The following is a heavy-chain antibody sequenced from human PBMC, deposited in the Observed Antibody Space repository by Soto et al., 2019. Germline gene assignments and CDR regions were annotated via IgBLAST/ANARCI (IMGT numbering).Heavy chain of an antibody. CDR1: GYTFTSYG. CDR2: ISAYNGNT. Sequence: VQLVQSGAEVKKPGASVKVSCKASGYTFTSYGISWVRQAPGQGLEWMGWISAYNGNTNYAQKLQGRVTMTTDTSTSTAYMELRSLRSDDTAVYYCARDVNGDPSTLYYYGMDVWGQGTTVTVSS. V-gene: IGHV1-18*01. D-gene: IGHD4-17*01. J-gene: IGHJ6*02. CDR3: ARDVNGDPSTLYYYGMDV.